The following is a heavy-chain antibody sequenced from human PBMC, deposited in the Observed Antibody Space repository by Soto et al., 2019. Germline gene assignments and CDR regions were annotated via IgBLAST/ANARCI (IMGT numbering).Heavy chain of an antibody. D-gene: IGHD6-13*01. CDR2: IYYSGST. J-gene: IGHJ4*02. V-gene: IGHV4-61*01. CDR1: GGSVSSGSYY. Sequence: SETLSLTCTVSGGSVSSGSYYWSWIRQPPGKGLEWIGYIYYSGSTNYNPSLKSRVTISVDTSKNQFSLKLSSVTAADTAVYYCARVDSRSDYWGQGTLVTVSS. CDR3: ARVDSRSDY.